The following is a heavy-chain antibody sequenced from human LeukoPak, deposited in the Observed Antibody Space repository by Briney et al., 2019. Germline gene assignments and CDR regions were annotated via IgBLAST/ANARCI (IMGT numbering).Heavy chain of an antibody. D-gene: IGHD3-3*01. CDR2: INHSGST. J-gene: IGHJ4*02. CDR1: GVSFNTYY. Sequence: SETLSLTCAVFGVSFNTYYWSWIRQPPGKGLEWLGDINHSGSTNYNPSLKSRVPISVDTSKTQFSLEQISVPGADAAVFYCGLGGDFDYWGRGTLASVSS. CDR3: GLGGDFDY. V-gene: IGHV4-34*01.